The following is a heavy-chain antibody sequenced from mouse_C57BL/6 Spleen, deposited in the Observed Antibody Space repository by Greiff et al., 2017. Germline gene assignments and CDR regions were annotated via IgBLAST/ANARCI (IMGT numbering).Heavy chain of an antibody. CDR3: ARHEGARGSSFLGYFDV. Sequence: VQVVESGAELVKPGASVKLSCKASGYTFTEYTIHWVKQRPGQGLEWIGWFYPGSGSIKYNEKFKDKATLTADKSSSTVYMELSRLASEDSAVYFCARHEGARGSSFLGYFDVWGTGTTVTVSS. J-gene: IGHJ1*03. D-gene: IGHD1-1*01. CDR1: GYTFTEYT. CDR2: FYPGSGSI. V-gene: IGHV1-62-2*01.